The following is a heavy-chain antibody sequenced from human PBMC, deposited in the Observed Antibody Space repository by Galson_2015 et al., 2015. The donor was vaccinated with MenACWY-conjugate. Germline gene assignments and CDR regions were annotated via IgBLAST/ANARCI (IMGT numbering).Heavy chain of an antibody. CDR3: ARVSRTYYDY. J-gene: IGHJ4*02. CDR1: GYTFTRYY. V-gene: IGHV1-46*01. Sequence: SVKVSCKASGYTFTRYYIHWVRQAPGQGLEWMGIINPSGGSTSYAQKFQGRVTMTRDTSTSTVYMEVSSLRSEDTAVYYCARVSRTYYDYWGQGTLVTVSS. D-gene: IGHD3-3*02. CDR2: INPSGGST.